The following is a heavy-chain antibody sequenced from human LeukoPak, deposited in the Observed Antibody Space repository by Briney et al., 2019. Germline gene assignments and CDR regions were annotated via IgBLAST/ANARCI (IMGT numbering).Heavy chain of an antibody. CDR3: AKSTLNYYDSSGHDAFDI. D-gene: IGHD3-22*01. J-gene: IGHJ3*02. V-gene: IGHV3-33*06. Sequence: QPGGSLRLSCAASGFTFSSYGMHWVRQDPGKGLEWVAVIWYDGSNKYYADSVKGRFTISRDNSKNTLYLQMNSLRAEDTAVYYCAKSTLNYYDSSGHDAFDIWGQGTMVTVSS. CDR2: IWYDGSNK. CDR1: GFTFSSYG.